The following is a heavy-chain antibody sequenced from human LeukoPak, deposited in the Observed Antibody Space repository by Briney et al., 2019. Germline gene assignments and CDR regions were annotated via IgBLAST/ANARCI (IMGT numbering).Heavy chain of an antibody. CDR1: GGSFSGYY. V-gene: IGHV4-34*01. Sequence: SETLSLTCAVYGGSFSGYYWSWVRQPPGKGLEWIGEINHSGSTNYNPSLKSRVTISVDTSKNQFSLKLSSVTAADTAVYCCARGKIGYYYGSGSQHLFDYWGQGTLVTVSS. CDR2: INHSGST. J-gene: IGHJ4*02. D-gene: IGHD3-10*01. CDR3: ARGKIGYYYGSGSQHLFDY.